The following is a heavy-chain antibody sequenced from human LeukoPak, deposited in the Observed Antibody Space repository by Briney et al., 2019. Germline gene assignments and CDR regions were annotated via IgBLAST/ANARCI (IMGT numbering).Heavy chain of an antibody. J-gene: IGHJ4*02. CDR1: GFTVSNNY. CDR3: ARAASRLPFDY. V-gene: IGHV3-11*01. D-gene: IGHD3-16*01. Sequence: GGSLRLSCAASGFTVSNNYMSWIRQAPGKGLEWVSYISSSGSTIYYADSVKGRFTISRDNAKNSLYLQMNSLRAEDTAVYYCARAASRLPFDYWGQGTMVTVSS. CDR2: ISSSGSTI.